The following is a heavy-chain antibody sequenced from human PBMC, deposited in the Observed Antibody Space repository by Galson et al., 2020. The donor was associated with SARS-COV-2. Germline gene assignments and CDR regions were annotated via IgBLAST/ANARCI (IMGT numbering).Heavy chain of an antibody. CDR1: GGSISSYY. V-gene: IGHV4-4*07. CDR2: IYTSGST. J-gene: IGHJ4*02. D-gene: IGHD3-22*01. CDR3: ARGPTTFYYYYDRNGYYFDY. Sequence: NSSETLSLTCTVSGGSISSYYWSWIRQPAGKGLEWIGRIYTSGSTNYNPSLKSRVTMSVDTSKNQFSLKLSSVTAADTAVYYCARGPTTFYYYYDRNGYYFDYWGQGTLVTVSS.